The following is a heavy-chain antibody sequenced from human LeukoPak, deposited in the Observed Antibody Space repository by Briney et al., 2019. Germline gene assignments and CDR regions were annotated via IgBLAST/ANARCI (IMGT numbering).Heavy chain of an antibody. CDR2: IKQDGSEK. D-gene: IGHD6-19*01. J-gene: IGHJ4*02. CDR3: ARGFWTYSSGWYYFDY. CDR1: GFTFSSYW. Sequence: GGSLRLSCAASGFTFSSYWMSWVRQAPGKGLEWVANIKQDGSEKYYVDSVKGRFTISRDNAKNSLYLQMNSLRAEDTAVYYCARGFWTYSSGWYYFDYWGQGTLVTVSS. V-gene: IGHV3-7*01.